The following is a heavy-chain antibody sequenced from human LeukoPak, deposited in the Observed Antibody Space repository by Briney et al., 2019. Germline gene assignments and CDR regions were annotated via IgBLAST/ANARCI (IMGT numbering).Heavy chain of an antibody. CDR1: GGTFSSYA. V-gene: IGHV1-69*06. Sequence: SSLKVSCKASGGTFSSYAISWVRQAPGQGLEWMGGIIPIFGTANYAQKFQGRVTITADKSTSTAYMELSSLRSEDTAVYYCASGGSGYCSSTSCYSRYGMDVWGKGATVTVSS. D-gene: IGHD2-2*02. CDR3: ASGGSGYCSSTSCYSRYGMDV. CDR2: IIPIFGTA. J-gene: IGHJ6*04.